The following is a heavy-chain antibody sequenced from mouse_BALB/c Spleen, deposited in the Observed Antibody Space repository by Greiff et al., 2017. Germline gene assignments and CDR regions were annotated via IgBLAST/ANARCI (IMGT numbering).Heavy chain of an antibody. Sequence: EVQVVESGAELVRSGASVKLSCTASGFNIKDYYMHWVKQRPEQGLEWIGWIDPENGDTEYAPKFQGKATMTADTSSNTAYLQLSSLTAEDTAVYYCKDWGGKCCPFDYWGQGTTLTVSS. D-gene: IGHD2-1*01. CDR2: IDPENGDT. CDR3: KDWGGKCCPFDY. J-gene: IGHJ2*01. V-gene: IGHV14-4*02. CDR1: GFNIKDYY.